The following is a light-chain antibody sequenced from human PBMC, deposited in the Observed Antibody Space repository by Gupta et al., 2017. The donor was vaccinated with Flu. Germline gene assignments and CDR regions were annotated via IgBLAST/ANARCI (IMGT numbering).Light chain of an antibody. CDR3: QQLNSYPRT. Sequence: DIQFTQFPSFLSAAVGDRITITCRASQFISSYLAWYQQKPLKAPKLLIYAASTLQSVVPSRFSGSGSGTEFTLTISSLQPEDFATYYCQQLNSYPRTFGQGTKVEIK. CDR1: QFISSY. V-gene: IGKV1-9*01. J-gene: IGKJ1*01. CDR2: AAS.